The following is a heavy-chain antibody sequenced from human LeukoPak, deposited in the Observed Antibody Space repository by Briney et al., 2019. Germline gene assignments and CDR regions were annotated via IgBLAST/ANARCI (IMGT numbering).Heavy chain of an antibody. Sequence: SETLSLTCTVSGGSISSYYWSWIRQPPGKGLERIGYIYYSGSTNYNPSLKSRVTISVDTSKNQFSLKLSSVTAADTAVYYCARYSDPGSYPDAFDIWGQGTMVTVSS. CDR1: GGSISSYY. D-gene: IGHD1-26*01. J-gene: IGHJ3*02. CDR3: ARYSDPGSYPDAFDI. CDR2: IYYSGST. V-gene: IGHV4-59*01.